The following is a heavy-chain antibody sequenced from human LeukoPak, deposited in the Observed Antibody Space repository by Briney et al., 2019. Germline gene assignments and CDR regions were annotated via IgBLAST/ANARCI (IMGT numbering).Heavy chain of an antibody. CDR1: GFTFDDYG. D-gene: IGHD2-2*01. CDR3: AKSTSLLYYYYGMDV. CDR2: INWNGGST. J-gene: IGHJ6*02. V-gene: IGHV3-20*04. Sequence: PGGSLRLSCAASGFTFDDYGMSWVRHAPGKGLEWVSGINWNGGSTGYADSVKGRFTISRDNSKNTLYLQLNSLRAEDAAVYYCAKSTSLLYYYYGMDVWGQGTTVTVSS.